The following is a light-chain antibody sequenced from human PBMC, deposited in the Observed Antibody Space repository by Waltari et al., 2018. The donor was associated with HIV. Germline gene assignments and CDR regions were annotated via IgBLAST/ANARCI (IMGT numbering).Light chain of an antibody. CDR2: EVS. J-gene: IGLJ2*01. CDR1: SSDVGGYNL. V-gene: IGLV2-23*02. Sequence: QSALTQPASVSGSPGQSITISCTGTSSDVGGYNLVSWYQQHPGKAPKLMIYEVSKRPSGVSNRCSGSKSGNTASLTISGRQAEYEADYYCCAYAGSTTYVIFGGGTKLTVL. CDR3: CAYAGSTTYVI.